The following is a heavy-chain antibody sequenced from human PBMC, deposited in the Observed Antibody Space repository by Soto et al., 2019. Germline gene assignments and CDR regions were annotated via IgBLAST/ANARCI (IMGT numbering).Heavy chain of an antibody. CDR1: GGTFSSYA. D-gene: IGHD6-6*01. CDR3: ARDKGSSSPHANWFDH. V-gene: IGHV1-69*01. J-gene: IGHJ5*02. Sequence: QVQLVQSGAEVKKPGSSVKVSCKASGGTFSSYAISWVRQAPGQGLEWMGGIIPIFGTAYYAQKFQGRVTITADESTRTAYMELSSLRSEDTDVYYCARDKGSSSPHANWFDHWGHGNLGTVYS. CDR2: IIPIFGTA.